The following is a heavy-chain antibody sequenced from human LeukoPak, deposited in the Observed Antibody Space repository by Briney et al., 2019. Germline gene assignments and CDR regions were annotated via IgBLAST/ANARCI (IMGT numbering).Heavy chain of an antibody. V-gene: IGHV4-59*01. J-gene: IGHJ6*03. CDR2: IYYSGST. CDR3: ARETSQKGAHYMDV. CDR1: GGSISSYY. D-gene: IGHD3-16*01. Sequence: SETLSLTCTVSGGSISSYYWSWIRQPPGKGLEWIGYIYYSGSTNYNPSLKSRVTISVDTSKNQFSLKLSSVTAADTAVYSCARETSQKGAHYMDVWGKGTTVTISS.